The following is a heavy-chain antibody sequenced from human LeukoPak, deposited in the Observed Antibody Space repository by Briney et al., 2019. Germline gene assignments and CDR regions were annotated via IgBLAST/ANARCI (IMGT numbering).Heavy chain of an antibody. CDR3: AHFKGGSFDF. D-gene: IGHD1-26*01. Sequence: SETLSLTCTVSGGSISSSNYYWGWLRQPPGKGLEWIGSIYYSGNTYYNPSLKSRVTISVDTSKNQFSPKLTPVTAADTAVYYCAHFKGGSFDFWGQGTMVTVSS. CDR2: IYYSGNT. CDR1: GGSISSSNYY. V-gene: IGHV4-39*01. J-gene: IGHJ3*01.